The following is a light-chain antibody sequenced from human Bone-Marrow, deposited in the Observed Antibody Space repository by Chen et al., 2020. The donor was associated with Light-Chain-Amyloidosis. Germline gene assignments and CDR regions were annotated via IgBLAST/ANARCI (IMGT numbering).Light chain of an antibody. Sequence: SYVLTQPSSVSAAPGQTATIACGGNNIGSTSVHWYQQTPGQAPLLVVYDDSDRPSGIPERLSGSNSGNTATLTISRVEAGDEADYYCQVWDRSSDRPVFGGGNKLTVL. J-gene: IGLJ3*02. CDR2: DDS. V-gene: IGLV3-21*02. CDR1: NIGSTS. CDR3: QVWDRSSDRPV.